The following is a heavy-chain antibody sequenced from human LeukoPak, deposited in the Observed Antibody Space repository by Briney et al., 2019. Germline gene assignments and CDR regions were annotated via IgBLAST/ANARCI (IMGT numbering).Heavy chain of an antibody. CDR3: ATASYGGTASDY. D-gene: IGHD5-18*01. J-gene: IGHJ4*02. V-gene: IGHV4-38-2*02. CDR1: GYSISSGFY. CDR2: VYHGGSS. Sequence: SETLSLTCTVSGYSISSGFYWGWIRQPPGKGLEWIGNVYHGGSSYYNPSLKSRVTISLDTSKNQFSLKLSSVTAADTAVYYCATASYGGTASDYWGQGTLVTVSS.